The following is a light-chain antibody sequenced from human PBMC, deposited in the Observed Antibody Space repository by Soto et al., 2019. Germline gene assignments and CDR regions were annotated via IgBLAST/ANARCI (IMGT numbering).Light chain of an antibody. Sequence: QSVLTQPPSVSGAPGQRVTISCTGSSSNIGAGYDVHWCQQLPGTAPKLLIYGNSNRPSGVPDRFSGSKSGTSASLAITGLQADDEADYYCQSYDSSLSGYVVFGGGTKLTVL. CDR3: QSYDSSLSGYVV. CDR2: GNS. J-gene: IGLJ2*01. CDR1: SSNIGAGYD. V-gene: IGLV1-40*01.